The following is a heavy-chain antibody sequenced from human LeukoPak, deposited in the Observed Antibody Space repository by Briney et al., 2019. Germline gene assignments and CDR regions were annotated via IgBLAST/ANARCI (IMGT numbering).Heavy chain of an antibody. D-gene: IGHD4-23*01. CDR3: ARAPFYGTNSRGAFDI. CDR1: GGSISSFY. CDR2: ISYSGNT. J-gene: IGHJ3*02. V-gene: IGHV4-59*01. Sequence: SETLSLTCTVSGGSISSFYWGWIRQSPGKGLVWIGYISYSGNTNYNPSLKSRVTISVDTSKNQFSLRLSSVTAADTAVYYCARAPFYGTNSRGAFDIWGQGTMVAVSS.